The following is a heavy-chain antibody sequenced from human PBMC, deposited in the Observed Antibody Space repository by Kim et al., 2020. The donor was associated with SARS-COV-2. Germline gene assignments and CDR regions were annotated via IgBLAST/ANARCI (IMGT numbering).Heavy chain of an antibody. CDR2: IYSGGSST. J-gene: IGHJ1*01. Sequence: GGSLRLSCAASGFTFRSYAMSWVRQAPGKGLEWVSVIYSGGSSTYYADSVKGRFTISRDNSKNTLYLQMNSLRAEDTAVYYCARLATNPHWGQGTLVTV. CDR3: ARLATNPH. V-gene: IGHV3-23*03. CDR1: GFTFRSYA. D-gene: IGHD1-26*01.